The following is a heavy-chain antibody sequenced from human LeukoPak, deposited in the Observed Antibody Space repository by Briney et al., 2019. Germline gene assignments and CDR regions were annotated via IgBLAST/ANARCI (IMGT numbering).Heavy chain of an antibody. V-gene: IGHV3-9*01. J-gene: IGHJ4*02. D-gene: IGHD4-17*01. CDR2: ISWNSGSI. Sequence: GGSLRLSCAASGFTFDDYAMHWVRQASGKGLEWVSGISWNSGSIGYADSVRGRFTVSRDNAKNSLYLQMNSLRAEDTALYYCAKDSATVTTSHFDYWGQGTLVTVSS. CDR1: GFTFDDYA. CDR3: AKDSATVTTSHFDY.